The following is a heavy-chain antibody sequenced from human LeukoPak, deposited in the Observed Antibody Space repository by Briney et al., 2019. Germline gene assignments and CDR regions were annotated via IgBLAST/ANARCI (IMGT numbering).Heavy chain of an antibody. J-gene: IGHJ4*02. CDR2: IHYSGRT. CDR1: AGSISPDY. Sequence: PSETLSLTCTVSAGSISPDYWSWIRQPPGKGLQWIGYIHYSGRTDYNPSLQSRVTMSVDTSKNQFSLNLFSVTAADTAVYYCARHNEDCFGGKCFLVSFDSWGQGAQVTVSS. D-gene: IGHD3-16*01. CDR3: ARHNEDCFGGKCFLVSFDS. V-gene: IGHV4-59*08.